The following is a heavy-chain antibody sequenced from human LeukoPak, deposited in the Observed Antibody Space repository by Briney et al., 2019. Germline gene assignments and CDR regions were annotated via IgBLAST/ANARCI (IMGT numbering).Heavy chain of an antibody. J-gene: IGHJ3*02. CDR2: ISSGGTYK. V-gene: IGHV3-21*01. D-gene: IGHD4-17*01. Sequence: PGGSLRLSCAASGFTFSDYTMNWVRQAPGKGLEWVSSISSGGTYKYYADSVKGRFTISRDNAQNSLYLQMNSLRAEDSSVYYCARPTTVTTISADAFDIWGQGAMVTVSS. CDR1: GFTFSDYT. CDR3: ARPTTVTTISADAFDI.